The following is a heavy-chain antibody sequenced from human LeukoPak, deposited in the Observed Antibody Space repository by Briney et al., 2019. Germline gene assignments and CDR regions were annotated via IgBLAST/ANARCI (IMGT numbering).Heavy chain of an antibody. CDR2: IIPIFGTA. CDR3: ARVERSGWYEYYFDY. CDR1: GGTFSSYA. Sequence: SVKVSCKASGGTFSSYAISWVRQAPGQGLEWMGGIIPIFGTANYAQKFQGRVAITADESTSTAYMELSSLRSEDTAVYYCARVERSGWYEYYFDYWGQGTLVTVSS. D-gene: IGHD6-19*01. J-gene: IGHJ4*02. V-gene: IGHV1-69*13.